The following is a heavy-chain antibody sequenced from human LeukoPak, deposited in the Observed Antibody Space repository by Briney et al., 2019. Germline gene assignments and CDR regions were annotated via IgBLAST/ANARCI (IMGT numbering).Heavy chain of an antibody. D-gene: IGHD5-24*01. Sequence: PSETLSLTCAVYGGSFSGYYWSWIRQPPGKGLEWIGEINHSGSTNCNPSLKSRVTISVDTSKNQFSLKVTSVTAADTAVYYCARGRVLRWLQPYYFDCWGQGTLVTVSS. V-gene: IGHV4-34*01. CDR3: ARGRVLRWLQPYYFDC. CDR2: INHSGST. CDR1: GGSFSGYY. J-gene: IGHJ4*02.